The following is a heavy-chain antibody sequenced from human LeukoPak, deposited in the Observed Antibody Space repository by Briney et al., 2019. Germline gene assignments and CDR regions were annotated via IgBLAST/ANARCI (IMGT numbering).Heavy chain of an antibody. CDR1: GYTFTGYG. Sequence: ASVKVSCKASGYTFTGYGISWVRQAPGQGLEWMGWISAYNGNTNYAQKLQGRVTMTTDTSTSTAYMELRSLRSDDTAVYYCARPSFHCSSTSCYTGYGMDVWGQGTTVTVSS. J-gene: IGHJ6*02. CDR3: ARPSFHCSSTSCYTGYGMDV. CDR2: ISAYNGNT. V-gene: IGHV1-18*01. D-gene: IGHD2-2*02.